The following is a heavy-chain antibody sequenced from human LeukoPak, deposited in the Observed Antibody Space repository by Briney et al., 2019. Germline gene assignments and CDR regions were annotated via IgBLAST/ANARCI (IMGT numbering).Heavy chain of an antibody. J-gene: IGHJ4*02. CDR1: GGTFSSYA. CDR2: IIPIFGTA. Sequence: VASVKVSCKASGGTFSSYAISWVRQAPGQGLEWMGGIIPIFGTANYAQKFQGRVTITTDESTSTVYMELSSLRSEDTAVYYCARGARTIDYYFDYWGQGTLVTVSS. V-gene: IGHV1-69*05. CDR3: ARGARTIDYYFDY. D-gene: IGHD1-14*01.